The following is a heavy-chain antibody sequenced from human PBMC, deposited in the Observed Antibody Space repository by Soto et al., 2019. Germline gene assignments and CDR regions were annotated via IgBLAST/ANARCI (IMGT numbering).Heavy chain of an antibody. Sequence: QVHLVQSGGDVVQPGMSLRLSCAASGFSLNDYAIHWIRQAPGKGLEWVAVFWFDGNNKYFADSVKGRFTLSRDTFYNTVFVDMNSLRVEDTAVYYCARDRHQTFDYWGQGNLVTVSS. CDR2: FWFDGNNK. V-gene: IGHV3-33*01. J-gene: IGHJ4*02. CDR3: ARDRHQTFDY. CDR1: GFSLNDYA.